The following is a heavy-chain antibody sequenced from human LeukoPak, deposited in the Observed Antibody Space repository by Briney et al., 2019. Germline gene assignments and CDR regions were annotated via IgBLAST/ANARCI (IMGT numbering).Heavy chain of an antibody. D-gene: IGHD3-3*01. J-gene: IGHJ4*02. CDR3: ARGFGGYYSFDY. V-gene: IGHV4-59*01. CDR2: IYYNGNT. CDR1: GGSINYYY. Sequence: PSETLSLTCTVSGGSINYYYWNWIRQPPGKGLEWIGYIYYNGNTNYNPSLKSRVTISVDTSKNQFSLKLTSVTAADTAVYYCARGFGGYYSFDYWGQGTLVTVSS.